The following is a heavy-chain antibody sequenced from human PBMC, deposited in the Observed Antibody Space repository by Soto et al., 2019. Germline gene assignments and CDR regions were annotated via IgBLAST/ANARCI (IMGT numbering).Heavy chain of an antibody. CDR1: GFTFSTHA. D-gene: IGHD3-3*01. J-gene: IGHJ6*02. Sequence: EAQLSESGGDSVQPGGFLRLSCGASGFTFSTHAMSWVRRFPGKGLQWASAISGSGDRTYYADSVKGRFTISRDNSRNMLYLQMNSLSAEDTAIYYCVKDWSGDKCPCMDVWGPGTTVTVSS. CDR3: VKDWSGDKCPCMDV. V-gene: IGHV3-23*01. CDR2: ISGSGDRT.